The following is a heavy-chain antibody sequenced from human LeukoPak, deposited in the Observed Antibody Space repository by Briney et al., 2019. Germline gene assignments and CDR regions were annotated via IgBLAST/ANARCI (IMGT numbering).Heavy chain of an antibody. Sequence: SETLSLTCTVSGGSISSSSDYWGWIRQPPGKGLEWIGSIYYSGNAYYNPSLKSRVTISVDTSKNQFSLQLNSVTPEDTAVYYCARGGGAFDIWGHGTMVAVSS. CDR3: ARGGGAFDI. D-gene: IGHD2-15*01. J-gene: IGHJ3*02. CDR2: IYYSGNA. V-gene: IGHV4-39*01. CDR1: GGSISSSSDY.